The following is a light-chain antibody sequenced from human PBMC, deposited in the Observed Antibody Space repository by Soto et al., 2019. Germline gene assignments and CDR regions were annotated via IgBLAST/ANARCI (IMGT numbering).Light chain of an antibody. V-gene: IGKV3D-20*02. Sequence: EIVLTKSPDTLSLSPGERATLSCRASRSVRSNYLAWYQQKPGQAPRFLIYDASSRATGIPDRFSGSGSGTEFTLTISSLQPDDFATYFCQHHNSYSQTFGQGTKVDIK. CDR3: QHHNSYSQT. J-gene: IGKJ1*01. CDR2: DAS. CDR1: RSVRSNY.